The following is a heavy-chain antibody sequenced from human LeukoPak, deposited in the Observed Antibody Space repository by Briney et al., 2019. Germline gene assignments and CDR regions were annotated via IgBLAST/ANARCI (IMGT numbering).Heavy chain of an antibody. V-gene: IGHV1-2*02. J-gene: IGHJ4*02. CDR3: ARGGNSGIYWDYFDY. CDR1: GYTLTGYY. Sequence: ASVKVSCKASGYTLTGYYMHWVRQAPGQGLGWMGWINPNSGGTNYAQKFKGRVTMTRDTSISTAYMELSSLRSDDTAVYFCARGGNSGIYWDYFDYWGQGTLVTVSS. CDR2: INPNSGGT. D-gene: IGHD1-26*01.